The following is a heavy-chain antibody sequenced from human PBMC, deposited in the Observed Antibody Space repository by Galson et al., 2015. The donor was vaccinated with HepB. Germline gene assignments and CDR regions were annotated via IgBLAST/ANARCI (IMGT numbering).Heavy chain of an antibody. CDR2: TYYRSKWYN. CDR1: GDSVSSSTAA. V-gene: IGHV6-1*01. D-gene: IGHD5-18*01. J-gene: IGHJ4*02. CDR3: ARDSGPQDVDTAMVKFDY. Sequence: CAISGDSVSSSTAAWNWIRQSPSRGLEWLGRTYYRSKWYNDYAVSVKSRITINPNTSKNQFSLQLSSVTPDDTAVYYCARDSGPQDVDTAMVKFDYWGQGSLVTVSS.